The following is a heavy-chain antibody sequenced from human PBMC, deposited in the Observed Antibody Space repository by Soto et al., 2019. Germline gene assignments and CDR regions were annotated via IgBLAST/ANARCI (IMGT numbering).Heavy chain of an antibody. D-gene: IGHD1-26*01. CDR1: GFTFYDYA. Sequence: PGGSLRLSCAASGFTFYDYAMHWVRQPPGKXLEWVSLISWDGTRSYYADSVKGRFIISRDNSKESLSLLMTSLGTEDSGFYYCAKDVCSGATTDCWTTLDSWGQGTQVTVSS. J-gene: IGHJ4*02. CDR2: ISWDGTRS. CDR3: AKDVCSGATTDCWTTLDS. V-gene: IGHV3-43D*04.